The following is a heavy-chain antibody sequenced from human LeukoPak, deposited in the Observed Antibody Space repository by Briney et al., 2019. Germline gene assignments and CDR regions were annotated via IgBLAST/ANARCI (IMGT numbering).Heavy chain of an antibody. CDR2: FDPEDGET. CDR1: GYTLTELS. V-gene: IGHV1-24*01. J-gene: IGHJ4*02. D-gene: IGHD6-13*01. CDR3: ATTVAQLVSVRYFDY. Sequence: ASVKVSCKVSGYTLTELSMHWVRQAPGKGLEWMGGFDPEDGETIYAQKFQGRVTMTEDTSTDTAYMELSSLRSEGTAVYYCATTVAQLVSVRYFDYWGQGTLVTVSS.